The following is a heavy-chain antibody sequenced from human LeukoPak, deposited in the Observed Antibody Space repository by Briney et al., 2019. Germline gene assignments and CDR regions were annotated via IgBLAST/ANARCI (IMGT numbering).Heavy chain of an antibody. CDR3: ARGVLQPYDY. Sequence: SETLSLTCTVSGGSISSSTYYWGWIRQPPGQGLEWIGTIYYRGSTYYNPSLKSRVTISVYTSKNQFSLKLSSVTAADTAVYYCARGVLQPYDYWGQGTLVTVSS. J-gene: IGHJ4*02. V-gene: IGHV4-39*01. CDR2: IYYRGST. CDR1: GGSISSSTYY. D-gene: IGHD2/OR15-2a*01.